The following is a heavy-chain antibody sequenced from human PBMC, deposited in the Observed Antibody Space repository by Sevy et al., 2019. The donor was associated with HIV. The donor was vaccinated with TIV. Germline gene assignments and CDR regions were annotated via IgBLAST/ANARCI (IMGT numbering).Heavy chain of an antibody. D-gene: IGHD3-22*01. J-gene: IGHJ3*02. V-gene: IGHV4-59*01. CDR3: ATDSSHSDAFDI. Sequence: SETLSLTCTVSGGSISSYCWTWIRQPPGKGLEYIGYIYYSGSTNYNPSLKSRVTISVDTSKNQFSLKLSSVTAADTAVYYCATDSSHSDAFDIWGQGTMVTVSS. CDR1: GGSISSYC. CDR2: IYYSGST.